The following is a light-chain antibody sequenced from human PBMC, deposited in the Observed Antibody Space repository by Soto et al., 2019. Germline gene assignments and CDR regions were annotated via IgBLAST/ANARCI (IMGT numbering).Light chain of an antibody. CDR2: AAS. Sequence: DIQMTQSPSSLSASVGDRVTITCGASRTISSYLNWYQQKPGKAPKLLIYAASSLQSGVPSRFSGSGSGTDFTLTISSLQPEDFATYYCQQSHSIPYTFGQGTKLEIK. J-gene: IGKJ2*01. V-gene: IGKV1-39*01. CDR3: QQSHSIPYT. CDR1: RTISSY.